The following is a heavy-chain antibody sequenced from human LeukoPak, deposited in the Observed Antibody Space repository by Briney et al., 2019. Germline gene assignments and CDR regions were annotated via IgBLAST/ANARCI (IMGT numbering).Heavy chain of an antibody. CDR1: GGTFSSYA. CDR2: IIPIFGTA. CDR3: ARGYCSGGSCYSGSYYFDY. D-gene: IGHD2-15*01. Sequence: TVKVSCKASGGTFSSYAISWVRQAPGQGLEWMGGIIPIFGTANYAQKFQGRVTITADESTSTAYTELSSLRSEDTAVYYCARGYCSGGSCYSGSYYFDYWGQGTLVTVSS. J-gene: IGHJ4*02. V-gene: IGHV1-69*13.